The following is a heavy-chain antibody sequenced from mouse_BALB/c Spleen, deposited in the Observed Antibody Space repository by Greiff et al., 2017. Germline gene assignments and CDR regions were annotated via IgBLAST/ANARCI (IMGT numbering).Heavy chain of an antibody. J-gene: IGHJ1*01. CDR2: ISYSGST. D-gene: IGHD2-10*01. CDR3: ASPAYYGNYWYFDV. V-gene: IGHV3-2*02. CDR1: GYSITSDYA. Sequence: DVQLQESGPGLVKPSQSLSLTCTVTGYSITSDYAWNWIRQFPGNKLEWMGYISYSGSTSYNPSLKSRISITRDTSKNQFFLQLNSVTTEDTATYYCASPAYYGNYWYFDVWGAGTTVTVSS.